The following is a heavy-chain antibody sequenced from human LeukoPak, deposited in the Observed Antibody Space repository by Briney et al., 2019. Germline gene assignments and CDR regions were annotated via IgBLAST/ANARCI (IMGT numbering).Heavy chain of an antibody. CDR1: GFTFSSYA. J-gene: IGHJ4*02. CDR3: ARDSGGWEPLGWFDY. Sequence: GGSLRLSCAASGFTFSSYAMHWVRQAPGKGLEWVAVISYDGSNKYYADSVKGRFTISRDNSKNTLYLQMNSLRAEDPAVYYCARDSGGWEPLGWFDYWGQGTLVTVSS. V-gene: IGHV3-30-3*01. D-gene: IGHD6-19*01. CDR2: ISYDGSNK.